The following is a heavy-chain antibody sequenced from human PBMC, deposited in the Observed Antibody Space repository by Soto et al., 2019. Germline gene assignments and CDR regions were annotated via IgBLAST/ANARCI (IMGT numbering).Heavy chain of an antibody. CDR1: GFNLNTYG. CDR2: ILYDGSKK. CDR3: VRDLAIMADY. V-gene: IGHV3-30*03. Sequence: GGSLRLSCVASGFNLNTYGIYWVRQAPGKGLQWVAQILYDGSKKHYADSVRGRFTITRDNSKNTGYLQMDSLRVDDTAMYYCVRDLAIMADYWGQGTLVTVSS. D-gene: IGHD3-16*01. J-gene: IGHJ4*02.